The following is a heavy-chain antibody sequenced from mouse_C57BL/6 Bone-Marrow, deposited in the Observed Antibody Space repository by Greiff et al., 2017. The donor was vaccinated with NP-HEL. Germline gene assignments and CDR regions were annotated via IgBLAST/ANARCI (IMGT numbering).Heavy chain of an antibody. D-gene: IGHD3-3*01. V-gene: IGHV3-8*01. J-gene: IGHJ1*03. CDR3: ARYIRDGRYFDV. CDR1: GYSITSDY. CDR2: ISYSGST. Sequence: VQLQQSGPGLAKPSQTLSLTCSVTGYSITSDYWIWIRKFPGNKLEYMGYISYSGSTYYNPSLKSRISITRDTSKNQYYLQLNSVTTEDTATYYCARYIRDGRYFDVWGTGTTVTVSS.